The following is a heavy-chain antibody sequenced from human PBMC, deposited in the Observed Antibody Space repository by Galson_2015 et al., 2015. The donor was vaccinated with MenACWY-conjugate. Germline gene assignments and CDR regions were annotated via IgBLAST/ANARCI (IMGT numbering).Heavy chain of an antibody. CDR3: ATSYCSSTSCSYFDY. CDR2: INAGNGNT. CDR1: GYTFTSYA. V-gene: IGHV1-3*01. D-gene: IGHD2-2*01. J-gene: IGHJ4*02. Sequence: SVKVSCKASGYTFTSYAMHWVRQAPGQRLEWMGWINAGNGNTKYSQKFQGRVTITRDTSASTAYMELSSLRSEDTAVYYCATSYCSSTSCSYFDYWGQGTLVTVSS.